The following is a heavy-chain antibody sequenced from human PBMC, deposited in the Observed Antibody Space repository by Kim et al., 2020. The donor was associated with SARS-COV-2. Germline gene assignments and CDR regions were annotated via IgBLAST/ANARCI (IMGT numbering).Heavy chain of an antibody. Sequence: GESLKISCKGSGYSFTSYWIGWVRQMPGKGLEWMGIIYPGDSDTRYSPSFQGQVTISADKSISTAYLQWSSLKASDTAMYYCARGTYDILTGYPKKLDYWGQGTLVTVSS. V-gene: IGHV5-51*01. CDR3: ARGTYDILTGYPKKLDY. J-gene: IGHJ4*02. CDR2: IYPGDSDT. D-gene: IGHD3-9*01. CDR1: GYSFTSYW.